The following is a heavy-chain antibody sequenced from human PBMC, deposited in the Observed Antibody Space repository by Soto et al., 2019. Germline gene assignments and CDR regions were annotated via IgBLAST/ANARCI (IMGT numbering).Heavy chain of an antibody. Sequence: GGSLRLSCTVSGFTFSAFSLNWVRQVPGKGLEWISSISGTSTYVDYADSVKGRFTISRDNTNNSVSLQMSRLRTGGTGLYYCASAMTMGWSPQGYWGQGTPVTVSS. J-gene: IGHJ4*02. V-gene: IGHV3-21*06. CDR3: ASAMTMGWSPQGY. CDR1: GFTFSAFS. CDR2: ISGTSTYV. D-gene: IGHD3-10*01.